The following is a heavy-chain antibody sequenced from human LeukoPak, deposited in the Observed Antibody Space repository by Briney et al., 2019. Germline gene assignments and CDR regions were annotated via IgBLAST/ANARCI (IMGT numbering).Heavy chain of an antibody. CDR1: GGSISSYY. V-gene: IGHV4-59*12. CDR2: IYYSGST. J-gene: IGHJ4*02. D-gene: IGHD2-15*01. CDR3: AREGRYCSGGSCYGYRVY. Sequence: SETLSLTCTVSGGSISSYYWSWIRQPPGKGLEWIGYIYYSGSTYYNPSLKSRVTISVDTSKNQFSLKLSSVTAADTAVYYCAREGRYCSGGSCYGYRVYWGQGTLVTVSS.